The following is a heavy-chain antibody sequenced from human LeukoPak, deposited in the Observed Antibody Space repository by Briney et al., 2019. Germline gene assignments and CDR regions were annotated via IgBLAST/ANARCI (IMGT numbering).Heavy chain of an antibody. J-gene: IGHJ4*02. Sequence: ASVKVSCKASGYTFTSYDINWVRQATGQGLEWMGWMNPNSGNTGYAQKFQGRVTITADKSTSTAYMELSSLRSEDTAVYYCAREKENDYGDYFDYWGQGTLVTVSS. CDR3: AREKENDYGDYFDY. V-gene: IGHV1-8*01. CDR2: MNPNSGNT. D-gene: IGHD4-17*01. CDR1: GYTFTSYD.